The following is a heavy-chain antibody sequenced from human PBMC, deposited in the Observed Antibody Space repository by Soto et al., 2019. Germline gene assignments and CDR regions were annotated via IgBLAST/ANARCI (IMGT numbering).Heavy chain of an antibody. J-gene: IGHJ4*02. CDR2: IKSKTDGGTT. D-gene: IGHD5-12*01. CDR1: GFTFSNAW. V-gene: IGHV3-15*01. Sequence: LRLSCAASGFTFSNAWMSWVRQAPGKGLEWVGRIKSKTDGGTTDYAAPVKGRFTISRDDSKNTLYLQMNSLKTEDTAVYYCTTADFSGYEAIDYWGQGTLVTVSS. CDR3: TTADFSGYEAIDY.